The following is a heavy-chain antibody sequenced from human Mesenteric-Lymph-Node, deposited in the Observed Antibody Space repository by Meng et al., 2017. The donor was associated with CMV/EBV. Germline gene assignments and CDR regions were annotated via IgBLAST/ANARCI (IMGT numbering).Heavy chain of an antibody. V-gene: IGHV3-30*02. CDR2: IRYDGSRT. CDR1: GFTFSSFG. D-gene: IGHD7-27*01. Sequence: GESLKISCAASGFTFSSFGMHWVRQAPGKGLEWVTYIRYDGSRTKYADSVKGRFTISRDNAKNSLYLQMNSLRAEDTALYYCAKGNWGNPFDVWGQGTMVTVSS. J-gene: IGHJ3*01. CDR3: AKGNWGNPFDV.